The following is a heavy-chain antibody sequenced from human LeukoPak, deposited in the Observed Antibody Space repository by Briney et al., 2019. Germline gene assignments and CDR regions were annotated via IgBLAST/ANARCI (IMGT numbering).Heavy chain of an antibody. CDR2: ISSSSTYI. CDR3: ARDPSSGWYLKGWFDP. V-gene: IGHV3-21*01. CDR1: GFTFSSYS. D-gene: IGHD6-19*01. J-gene: IGHJ5*02. Sequence: GGSLRLSCAASGFTFSSYSMNWVRQAPGKGLEWVSSISSSSTYIYYADSVKGRFTISRDNAKNSLYLQMNSLRAEDTAVYYCARDPSSGWYLKGWFDPWGQGTLVTVSS.